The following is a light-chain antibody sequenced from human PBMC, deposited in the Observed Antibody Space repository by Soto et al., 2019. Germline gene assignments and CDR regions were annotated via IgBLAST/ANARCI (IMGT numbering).Light chain of an antibody. CDR3: QQYTTYPYT. J-gene: IGKJ2*01. CDR1: QSVTNW. V-gene: IGKV1-5*01. CDR2: DAS. Sequence: DIQMTQSPSTLSASVGDRVTITCRASQSVTNWLAWYQQKPGKAPNLLIYDASRLQSVIPSRFSGSGSVTKFPLTISRLQPDDFATYYCQQYTTYPYTFGQGTKLEIK.